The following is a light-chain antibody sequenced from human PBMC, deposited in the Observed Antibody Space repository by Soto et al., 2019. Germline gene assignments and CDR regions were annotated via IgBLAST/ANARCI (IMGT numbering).Light chain of an antibody. J-gene: IGKJ1*01. CDR2: GAS. V-gene: IGKV3-20*01. CDR3: QQYGSLPQT. CDR1: QSVSSSY. Sequence: ILMTQSPGPLVLSAGDRATLSCRARQSVSSSYLAWYQQKCGQAPRVLIYGASSRATGIPERFSGSGSGTDSTLTISRLEPEDFEVYYCQQYGSLPQTFGQGTKVDIK.